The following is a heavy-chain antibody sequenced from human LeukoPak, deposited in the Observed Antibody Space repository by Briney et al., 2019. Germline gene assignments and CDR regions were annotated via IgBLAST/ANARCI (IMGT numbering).Heavy chain of an antibody. V-gene: IGHV3-23*01. Sequence: GGSLRLPCGAAGFTFSSYAMNWVRQAPGKGLEWVSTIVGDGYKSYYADSVKGRFAISRDNSKSTLYLQMNSLKAEDTAIYYCAKDIVFLFGDPRGQGTLVTVSS. CDR1: GFTFSSYA. CDR2: IVGDGYKS. CDR3: AKDIVFLFGDP. D-gene: IGHD2-15*01. J-gene: IGHJ5*02.